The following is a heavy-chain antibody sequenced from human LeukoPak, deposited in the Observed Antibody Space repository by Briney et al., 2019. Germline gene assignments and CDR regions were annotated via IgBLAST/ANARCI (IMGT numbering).Heavy chain of an antibody. CDR3: ARHSDTAAAGTSHAFDI. CDR1: GASISSCSYY. J-gene: IGHJ3*02. D-gene: IGHD6-13*01. Sequence: PSETLSLTCTVSGASISSCSYYWGWVSQPLGKGPEWIGSVHCSGSTYYNPSLKSRVTISVDTSNKHLYVMLSSVTAADTAVYYCARHSDTAAAGTSHAFDIWGQGTLVTVSS. V-gene: IGHV4-39*01. CDR2: VHCSGST.